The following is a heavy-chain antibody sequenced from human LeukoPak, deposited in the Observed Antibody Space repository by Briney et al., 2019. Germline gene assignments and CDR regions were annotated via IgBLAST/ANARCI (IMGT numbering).Heavy chain of an antibody. Sequence: SETLSLTCTVSGGSISSGGYYWSWIRQHPGKGLEWIGYIYYSGSTYYNPSLKSRVTISVDTSKNQFSLKLSSVTAADTAVYYCAGLVGRYSSGLYYYYFDYWGQGTLVTVSS. CDR1: GGSISSGGYY. V-gene: IGHV4-31*03. CDR3: AGLVGRYSSGLYYYYFDY. J-gene: IGHJ4*02. CDR2: IYYSGST. D-gene: IGHD3-22*01.